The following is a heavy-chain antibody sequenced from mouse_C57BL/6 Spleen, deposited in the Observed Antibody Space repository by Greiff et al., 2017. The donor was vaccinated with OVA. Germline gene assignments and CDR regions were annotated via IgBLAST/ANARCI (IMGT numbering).Heavy chain of an antibody. CDR3: AMGRTPAWFAY. J-gene: IGHJ3*01. Sequence: QVQLQQPGAELVKPGASVKVSCKASGYTFTSYWMHWVKQRPGQGLEWIGRIHPSDSDTNYNQKFKGKATLTVDKSSSTAYMQLSSLTSEDSAVYYCAMGRTPAWFAYWGQGTLVTVSA. CDR1: GYTFTSYW. CDR2: IHPSDSDT. V-gene: IGHV1-74*01.